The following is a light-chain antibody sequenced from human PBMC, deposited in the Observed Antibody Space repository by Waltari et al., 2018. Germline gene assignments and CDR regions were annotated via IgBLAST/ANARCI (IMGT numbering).Light chain of an antibody. Sequence: DIQMTQSPSTLSASVGDRVTITCRASQSISSWLAWYQQKPGEAPKFLIYKASTLESGVPARFSGSVSGTEFTLTISSLQPDDFATYYCQQYDTYPLTFGPGTKVEIK. CDR2: KAS. CDR1: QSISSW. CDR3: QQYDTYPLT. J-gene: IGKJ3*01. V-gene: IGKV1-5*03.